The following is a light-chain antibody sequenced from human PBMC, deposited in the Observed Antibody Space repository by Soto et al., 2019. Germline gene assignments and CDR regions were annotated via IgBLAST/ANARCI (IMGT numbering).Light chain of an antibody. Sequence: QSVLTQPPSASGTPGQRVTISCSGSSSNIGSNTVNWYQQLPGTAPKLVIYSNNQRPSGVPDRFSGSKSGTSASLAISGLQSEDEADYYCAAWDDSLNGVVFGGGTKLT. V-gene: IGLV1-44*01. J-gene: IGLJ2*01. CDR1: SSNIGSNT. CDR3: AAWDDSLNGVV. CDR2: SNN.